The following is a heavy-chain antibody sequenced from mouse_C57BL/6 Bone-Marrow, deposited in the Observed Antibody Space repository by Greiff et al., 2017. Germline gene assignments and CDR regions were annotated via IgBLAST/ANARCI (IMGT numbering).Heavy chain of an antibody. J-gene: IGHJ1*03. CDR1: GYSITSDY. CDR2: IIYSGST. D-gene: IGHD1-1*01. V-gene: IGHV3-8*01. CDR3: ARSLYYFYWYFDV. Sequence: EVQLMESGPGLAKPSPSLSLTCSVTGYSITSDYWNWIRQLPGHNLEYMGYIIYSGSTYYYPSLNSRISITRDTSKNQDYLQLNTVTTEDTATYYCARSLYYFYWYFDVWGTGTTVTVSS.